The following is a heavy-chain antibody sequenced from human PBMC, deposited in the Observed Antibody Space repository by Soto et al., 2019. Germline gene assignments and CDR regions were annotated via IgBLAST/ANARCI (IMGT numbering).Heavy chain of an antibody. CDR2: ISWNSGSI. V-gene: IGHV3-9*01. CDR3: AKGSHYYDSSGLNDY. J-gene: IGHJ4*02. Sequence: EVQLVESGGGLVQPGRSLRLSCAASGFTFDDYAMHWVRQAPGKGLEWVSGISWNSGSIGYADSVKGRFTISRDNAXNSMYLQMISLRAEDTALYYCAKGSHYYDSSGLNDYWGQGTLVTVSS. D-gene: IGHD3-22*01. CDR1: GFTFDDYA.